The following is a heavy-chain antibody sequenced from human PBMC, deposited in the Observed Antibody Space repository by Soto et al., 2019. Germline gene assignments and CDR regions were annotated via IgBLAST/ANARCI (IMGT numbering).Heavy chain of an antibody. Sequence: PSETLSLTCAVSGDSIASNRWWTWVRQPPGKGLEWIGEIYHSINAFCNPSLKSRVTISVDKSNNQFSLTLTSVTAADTAIYYCAYNSNFRLHSCGQVTLVPVSA. CDR1: GDSIASNRW. V-gene: IGHV4-4*02. J-gene: IGHJ4*02. CDR3: AYNSNFRLHS. D-gene: IGHD1-1*01. CDR2: IYHSINA.